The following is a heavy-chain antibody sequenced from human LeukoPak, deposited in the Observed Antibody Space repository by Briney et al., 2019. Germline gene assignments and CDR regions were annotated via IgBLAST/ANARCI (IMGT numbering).Heavy chain of an antibody. D-gene: IGHD2-8*01. V-gene: IGHV3-7*01. J-gene: IGHJ4*02. CDR3: AREDVLMVYAIHY. Sequence: GGSLRLSCAASGFTFSSYWMSWVRQAPGKGLEWVANIKQDGSEKYYVDSVKGRFTISRDNAKNSLYLQMNSLGAEDTAVYYCAREDVLMVYAIHYWGQGTLVTVSS. CDR2: IKQDGSEK. CDR1: GFTFSSYW.